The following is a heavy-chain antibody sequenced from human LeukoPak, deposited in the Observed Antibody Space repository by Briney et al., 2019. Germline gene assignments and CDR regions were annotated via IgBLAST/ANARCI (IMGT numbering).Heavy chain of an antibody. CDR1: GYTFTTYN. V-gene: IGHV1-18*01. J-gene: IGHJ3*01. D-gene: IGHD3-22*01. Sequence: ASVKVSCKASGYTFTTYNINWVRQAPGQGLEWMGWISGYNGNTNYAQKLQGRVTMTTDTSTSTAYMELRSLRSDDTAVYYCARVDSSGYSFWGQGTMVTVSS. CDR2: ISGYNGNT. CDR3: ARVDSSGYSF.